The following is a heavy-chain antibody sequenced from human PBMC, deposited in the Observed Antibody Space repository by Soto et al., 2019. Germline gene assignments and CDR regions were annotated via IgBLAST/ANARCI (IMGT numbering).Heavy chain of an antibody. CDR1: GASSSSYY. Sequence: QVQLQESGPGLVKSSETLSLTCTVSGASSSSYYWSWIRQPPGKGLEWIGYMNDFGRTIYNPSLKRRVSISLDTSKNQFSLKVTSVIAADTAVYYCARSFCRDAVRCNWFDPWGQGTLVTVSS. CDR3: ARSFCRDAVRCNWFDP. D-gene: IGHD2-8*01. V-gene: IGHV4-59*01. J-gene: IGHJ5*02. CDR2: MNDFGRT.